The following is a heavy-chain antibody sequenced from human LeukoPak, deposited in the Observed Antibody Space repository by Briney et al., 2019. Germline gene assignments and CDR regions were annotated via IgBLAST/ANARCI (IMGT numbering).Heavy chain of an antibody. CDR2: MNPNSGNT. J-gene: IGHJ5*02. Sequence: ASVKVSCKASGYTFTSYDINWVRQATGQGLEWMGWMNPNSGNTGYAQKFQGRVTMTRDTSTSTVYMELSSLRSEDTAVYYCARAFGVVTSLDPWGQGTLVTVSS. CDR1: GYTFTSYD. D-gene: IGHD3-3*01. V-gene: IGHV1-8*02. CDR3: ARAFGVVTSLDP.